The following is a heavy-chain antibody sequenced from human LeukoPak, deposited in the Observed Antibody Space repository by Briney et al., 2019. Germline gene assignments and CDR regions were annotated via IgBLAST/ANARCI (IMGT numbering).Heavy chain of an antibody. J-gene: IGHJ6*03. CDR3: ARDYGSSWYYYYYYMDV. CDR2: ISAYNGNT. CDR1: GYTFTSYG. V-gene: IGHV1-18*01. Sequence: ASVKVSCKASGYTFTSYGISWVRRAPGQGLEWMGWISAYNGNTNYAQKLQGRVTMTTDTSTSTAYMELRSLRSDDTAVYYCARDYGSSWYYYYYYMDVWGKGTTVTISS. D-gene: IGHD6-13*01.